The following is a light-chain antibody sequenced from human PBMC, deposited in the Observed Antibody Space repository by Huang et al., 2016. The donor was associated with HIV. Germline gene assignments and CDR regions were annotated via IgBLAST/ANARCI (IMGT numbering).Light chain of an antibody. J-gene: IGKJ4*01. Sequence: IVTTQSPATLSVSPGERVTVSCRANRSVSSYLALYQQRPGQAPRLLIYGSSTRARGIPARFSGRGSGTDFSLTISSLQSEDFALYYCQQYNNWRLSFGGGTRVDI. CDR2: GSS. CDR3: QQYNNWRLS. V-gene: IGKV3-15*01. CDR1: RSVSSY.